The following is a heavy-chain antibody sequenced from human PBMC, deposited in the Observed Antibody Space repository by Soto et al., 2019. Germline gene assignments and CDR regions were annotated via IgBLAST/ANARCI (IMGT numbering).Heavy chain of an antibody. J-gene: IGHJ5*02. D-gene: IGHD1-7*01. CDR2: IKSKTDGGTT. CDR3: TTVNWDWNYLDWFDP. V-gene: IGHV3-15*01. Sequence: PGGSLRLSCAASGFTFSNAWMSWVRQAPGKGLEWVGRIKSKTDGGTTDYAAPVKGRFTISRDDSKNTLYLQMNSLKTEDTAVYYCTTVNWDWNYLDWFDPWGQGTLVTVSS. CDR1: GFTFSNAW.